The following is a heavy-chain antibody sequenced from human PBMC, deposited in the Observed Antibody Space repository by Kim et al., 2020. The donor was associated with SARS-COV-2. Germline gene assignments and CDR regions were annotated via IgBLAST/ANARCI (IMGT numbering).Heavy chain of an antibody. CDR2: IYYSGST. V-gene: IGHV4-31*03. J-gene: IGHJ3*02. D-gene: IGHD3-22*01. Sequence: SETLSLTCTVSGGSISSGGYYWSWIRQHPGKGLEWIGYIYYSGSTYYNPSLKSRVTISVDTSKNQFSLKLSSVTAADTAVYYCARDMRYDSSGYFDAFDIWGQGTMVTVSS. CDR3: ARDMRYDSSGYFDAFDI. CDR1: GGSISSGGYY.